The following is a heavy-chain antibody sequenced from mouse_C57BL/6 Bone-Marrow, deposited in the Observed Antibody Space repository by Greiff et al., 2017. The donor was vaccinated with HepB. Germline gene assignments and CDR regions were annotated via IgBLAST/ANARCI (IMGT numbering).Heavy chain of an antibody. CDR2: IHPSDSYT. D-gene: IGHD3-2*02. CDR3: ARSAQATGGYAMDY. V-gene: IGHV1-74*01. CDR1: GYTFTSYW. J-gene: IGHJ4*01. Sequence: QVQLQQSGAELVKPGASVKVSCKASGYTFTSYWMHWVKQRPGQGLEWIGRIHPSDSYTNYNQKFKGKSTLTVDKSSSTAYMQLSSLTSEDSAVSYYARSAQATGGYAMDYWGQGTSVTVSS.